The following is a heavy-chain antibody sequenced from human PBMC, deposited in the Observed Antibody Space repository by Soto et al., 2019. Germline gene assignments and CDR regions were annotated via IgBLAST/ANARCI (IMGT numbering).Heavy chain of an antibody. J-gene: IGHJ5*02. Sequence: SETLSLTCTVSGGSISSGGYYWSWIRQHPGKGLEWIGYIYYSGSTYYNPYLKSRVTISVDTSKNQFSLKLSSVTAADTAVYYCARVRKVPAAMVYWFDPWGQGTLVTVSS. D-gene: IGHD2-2*01. CDR1: GGSISSGGYY. CDR3: ARVRKVPAAMVYWFDP. V-gene: IGHV4-31*03. CDR2: IYYSGST.